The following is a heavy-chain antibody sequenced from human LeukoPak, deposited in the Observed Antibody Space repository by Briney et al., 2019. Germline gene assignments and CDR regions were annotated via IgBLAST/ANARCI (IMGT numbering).Heavy chain of an antibody. Sequence: ASETLSLTCTVSGGSISNYYWSWIRQPAGKGLEWIGRIYSSGSTNYNPSLNSRVTMPVDTSKNQFSLKLSSVTAADTAVYYCARTSPKNGAFDMWGQGTVVTVSS. J-gene: IGHJ3*02. CDR1: GGSISNYY. V-gene: IGHV4-4*07. CDR2: IYSSGST. CDR3: ARTSPKNGAFDM. D-gene: IGHD2-8*01.